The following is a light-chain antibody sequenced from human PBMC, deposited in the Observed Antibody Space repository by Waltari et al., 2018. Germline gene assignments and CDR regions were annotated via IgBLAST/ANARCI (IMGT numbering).Light chain of an antibody. Sequence: IQLTQSPSSLSASVGDRVTITCRASQGISTYLAWYQQKPGKAPQLLIYAASTLQIGVPSRFSGSGSGTDFTLTISSLQPEDFATYYCQQLNSYQSFGQGTRLEIK. V-gene: IGKV1-9*01. J-gene: IGKJ5*01. CDR3: QQLNSYQS. CDR1: QGISTY. CDR2: AAS.